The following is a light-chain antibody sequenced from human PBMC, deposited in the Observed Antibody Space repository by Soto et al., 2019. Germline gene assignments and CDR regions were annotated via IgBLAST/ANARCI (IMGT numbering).Light chain of an antibody. CDR2: STS. CDR1: QSVSSY. CDR3: QQRSNWLPYT. J-gene: IGKJ2*01. Sequence: EIVLTQSPATLSLSPGERATLSCRATQSVSSYLAWYQQKPGQAPRLLIYSTSNRATGIPARFSGSGSGTDFTLTISSLEPEDFAVYYCQQRSNWLPYTFGQGTKLVIK. V-gene: IGKV3-11*01.